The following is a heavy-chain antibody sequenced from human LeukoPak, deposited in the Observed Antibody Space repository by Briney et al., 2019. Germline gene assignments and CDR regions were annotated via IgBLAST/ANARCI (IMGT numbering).Heavy chain of an antibody. V-gene: IGHV3-48*03. D-gene: IGHD6-13*01. Sequence: GGSLRLSCAASGFTFSSYEMNWVRQAPGKGLEWVSYISSSGSTIYYADSVKGRFTISRDNAKNSLYLQMNSLRAEDTAVYYCAREEYSSSWLPLHFDYWGQGTLVTVSS. CDR3: AREEYSSSWLPLHFDY. CDR1: GFTFSSYE. CDR2: ISSSGSTI. J-gene: IGHJ4*02.